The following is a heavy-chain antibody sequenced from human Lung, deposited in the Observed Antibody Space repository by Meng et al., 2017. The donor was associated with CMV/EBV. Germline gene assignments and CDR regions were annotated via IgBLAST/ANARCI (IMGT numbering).Heavy chain of an antibody. CDR3: ATLAQLVWGTYDY. V-gene: IGHV3-74*01. Sequence: GESLKISCAASGFTFSSYWMHWVRQAPGKGLVWVSRINSDGSSTSYADSVKGRFTISRDNAKNTLYLQMNSLRAEDTAVYYCATLAQLVWGTYDYWGQGTLXTSPQ. CDR1: GFTFSSYW. CDR2: INSDGSST. J-gene: IGHJ4*02. D-gene: IGHD3-16*01.